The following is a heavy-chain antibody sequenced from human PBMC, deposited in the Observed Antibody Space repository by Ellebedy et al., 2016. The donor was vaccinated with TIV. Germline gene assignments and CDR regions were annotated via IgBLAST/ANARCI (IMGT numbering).Heavy chain of an antibody. Sequence: ASVKVSXXASGGTFTSYAISWVRQAPGQGLEWMGGIIPIFGTANYAQKFQGRVTITADESTSTAYMELSSLRSEDTAVYYSARGAYSSSSLHAFDIWGQGTMVTVSS. J-gene: IGHJ3*02. V-gene: IGHV1-69*13. CDR1: GGTFTSYA. D-gene: IGHD6-6*01. CDR2: IIPIFGTA. CDR3: ARGAYSSSSLHAFDI.